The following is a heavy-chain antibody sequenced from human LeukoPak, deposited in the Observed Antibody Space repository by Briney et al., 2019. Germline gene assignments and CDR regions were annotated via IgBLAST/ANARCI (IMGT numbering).Heavy chain of an antibody. J-gene: IGHJ6*04. D-gene: IGHD5-12*01. CDR3: ARGPGGNSGYVSFYV. V-gene: IGHV1-69*10. CDR2: IIPMLGTA. CDR1: GYTFTGYY. Sequence: ASVKASCKASGYTFTGYYIYWVRQAPAQGLEWMGGIIPMLGTANYAQKFQGRVTISADKATSTAYMELSSLRSEDTAVYYCARGPGGNSGYVSFYVWGKGTTVTISS.